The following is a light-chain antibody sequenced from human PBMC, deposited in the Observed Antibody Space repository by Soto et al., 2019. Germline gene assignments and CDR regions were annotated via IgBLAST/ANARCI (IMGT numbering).Light chain of an antibody. V-gene: IGKV1-9*01. CDR1: QGLSSD. Sequence: DIQLTQSPSFLSASVGDRVTITCRASQGLSSDLAWYQQKPGKAPKLLIYAASTLQSGVPSRFSGSGSGTEFTLTISSLQPEDFATYCCLQLNSYPITFGQGTRLEIK. J-gene: IGKJ5*01. CDR3: LQLNSYPIT. CDR2: AAS.